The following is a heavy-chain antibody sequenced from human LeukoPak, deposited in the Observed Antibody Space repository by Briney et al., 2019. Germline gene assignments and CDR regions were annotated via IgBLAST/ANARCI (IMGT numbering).Heavy chain of an antibody. CDR1: GFTFSDYY. CDR2: ISSSGSTI. V-gene: IGHV3-11*04. D-gene: IGHD6-13*01. J-gene: IGHJ4*02. CDR3: ACSSSWYPRPLVDY. Sequence: PGGSLRLSCAASGFTFSDYYMSWIRQAPGKGLEWVSYISSSGSTIYYADSVKGRFTISRDNAKNSLYLQMNSLRAEDTAVYYCACSSSWYPRPLVDYWGQGTLVTVSS.